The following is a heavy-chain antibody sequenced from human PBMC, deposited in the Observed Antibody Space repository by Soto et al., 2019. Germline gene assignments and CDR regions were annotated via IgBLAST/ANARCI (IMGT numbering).Heavy chain of an antibody. V-gene: IGHV3-23*01. CDR3: AHPRGYGIVDAVDI. CDR2: VSSSGEST. Sequence: LRLSFSTSGFVFSTYAMNWVLQAPGTGLEWVSAVSSSGESTFHAESVRGRFTIYRDNSFNTLYRRMRSLRPEDTTVNYCAHPRGYGIVDAVDIWRQGTMVTVSS. J-gene: IGHJ3*02. D-gene: IGHD3-16*02. CDR1: GFVFSTYA.